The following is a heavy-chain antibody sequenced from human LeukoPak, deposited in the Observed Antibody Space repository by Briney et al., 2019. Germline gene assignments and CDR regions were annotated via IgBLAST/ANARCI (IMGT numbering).Heavy chain of an antibody. CDR2: IYYSGST. Sequence: SETLSLTCTVSGASISSSSYYWGWIRQPPGKGPEWIGSIYYSGSTYYNPSLKSRVTISVDTSKNQISLKLNSVTAADTAVYYCARDRLLWFGELDSWGQGTLVIVSS. CDR1: GASISSSSYY. CDR3: ARDRLLWFGELDS. D-gene: IGHD3-10*01. J-gene: IGHJ5*01. V-gene: IGHV4-39*07.